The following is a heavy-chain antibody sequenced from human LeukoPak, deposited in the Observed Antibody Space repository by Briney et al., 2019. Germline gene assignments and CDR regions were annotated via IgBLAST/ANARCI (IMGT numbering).Heavy chain of an antibody. CDR3: ARGTVPAAALYPFDY. CDR2: ISYDGSNK. D-gene: IGHD6-13*01. V-gene: IGHV3-30*04. Sequence: GGSLRLPCAASGFTFSSYAMHWVRQAPGKGLEWVAVISYDGSNKYYADSVKGRFTISRDNYKNTLYLQMNSLRAEDTAVYYCARGTVPAAALYPFDYWGQGTLVTVSS. J-gene: IGHJ4*02. CDR1: GFTFSSYA.